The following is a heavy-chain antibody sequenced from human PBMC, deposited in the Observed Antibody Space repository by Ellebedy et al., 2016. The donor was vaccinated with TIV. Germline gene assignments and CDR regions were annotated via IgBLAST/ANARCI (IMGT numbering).Heavy chain of an antibody. CDR1: GFSFRSYW. V-gene: IGHV3-7*01. CDR2: IYQDGSEK. CDR3: ARRGSYGDYAVQINNWFDS. J-gene: IGHJ5*01. D-gene: IGHD4-17*01. Sequence: GESLKISCAASGFSFRSYWMSWVRQAPGKGLEWVANIYQDGSEKYYVDSVEGRFTISRDNANNVLYLQMNSLKVEDTAVYYCARRGSYGDYAVQINNWFDSWGQGTLVTVYS.